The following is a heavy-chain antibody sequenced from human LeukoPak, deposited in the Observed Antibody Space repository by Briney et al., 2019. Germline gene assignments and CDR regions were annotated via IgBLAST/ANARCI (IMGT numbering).Heavy chain of an antibody. CDR2: IIPIFGTA. CDR3: ASPGDGGFCSSTSCYRVGDAFDI. J-gene: IGHJ3*02. V-gene: IGHV1-69*13. D-gene: IGHD2-2*01. CDR1: GGTFSSYA. Sequence: ASVKVSCKASGGTFSSYAISWVRQAPGQGLEWMGGIIPIFGTANYAQKFQGRVTITADESTSTAYMELSSLRSEDTAVYYCASPGDGGFCSSTSCYRVGDAFDIWGQGTMVTVSS.